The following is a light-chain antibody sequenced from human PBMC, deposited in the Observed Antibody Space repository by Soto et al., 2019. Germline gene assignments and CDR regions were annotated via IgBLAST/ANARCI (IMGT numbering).Light chain of an antibody. V-gene: IGKV3-20*01. CDR3: HQSGGAPLT. J-gene: IGKJ3*01. CDR2: SAS. CDR1: QSLHSNF. Sequence: ELVLTQFQATLSLSPGYRATLSCRASQSLHSNFLVWSQQKPGQAPRLLISSASRRATGIPDRFSGSGSGTDFTLTISRLDHEDLAVSYCHQSGGAPLTFGPGTQV.